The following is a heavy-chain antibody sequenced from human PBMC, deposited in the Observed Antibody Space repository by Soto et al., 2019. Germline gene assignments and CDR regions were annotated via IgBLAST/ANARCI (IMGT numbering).Heavy chain of an antibody. J-gene: IGHJ6*04. V-gene: IGHV3-66*01. CDR3: ARDPGVNWA. CDR1: GFTVSNNY. CDR2: MYSVGGT. Sequence: EVQLVESGGGLVQPGGSLRLSCVASGFTVSNNYMTRVRQAPGKGLEWVSNMYSVGGTYYTDYVKGRCTMSRDSSTNTLYLQMHNMRAEDTAVYYCARDPGVNWAWGKGTTVTVSS. D-gene: IGHD2-8*01.